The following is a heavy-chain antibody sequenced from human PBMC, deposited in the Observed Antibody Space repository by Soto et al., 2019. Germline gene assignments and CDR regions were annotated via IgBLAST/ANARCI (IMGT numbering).Heavy chain of an antibody. D-gene: IGHD3-9*01. J-gene: IGHJ4*02. CDR3: ARGDILTGRDYFDY. CDR2: IYHSGST. V-gene: IGHV4-30-2*01. Sequence: SETLSLTCSVSGGSTSSGGYSWSWIRQPPGKGLEWIGYIYHSGSTYYNPSLKSRVTISVDRSKNQFSLKLSSVTAADTAVYYCARGDILTGRDYFDYWGQGTLVTVSS. CDR1: GGSTSSGGYS.